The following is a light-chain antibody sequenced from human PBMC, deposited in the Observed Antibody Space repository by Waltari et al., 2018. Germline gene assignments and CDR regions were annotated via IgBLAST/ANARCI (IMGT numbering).Light chain of an antibody. Sequence: QLVLTQSPSASASLGASVTLTSTPSSAHSTTVIARPQKRPEEGPRYLMKVNSDGSHNKGDEIPVRFSGSSSGAERYLTIASLQSEDEADYYCQTGGQGTWVFGGGTKLTVL. V-gene: IGLV4-69*01. CDR3: QTGGQGTWV. J-gene: IGLJ3*02. CDR2: VNSDGSH. CDR1: SAHSTTV.